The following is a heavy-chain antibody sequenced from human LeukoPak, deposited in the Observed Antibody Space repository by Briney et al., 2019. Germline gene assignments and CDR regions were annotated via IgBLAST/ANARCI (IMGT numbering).Heavy chain of an antibody. CDR1: GYSFTSYW. CDR3: ARRYRSSWYAADY. Sequence: GESLKLSCKGSGYSFTSYWISWVRQMPGKGLEWEARIDPSDSYTNHSPSFQGHGTISADKSISTAYLQWSSLKALETAMYDGARRYRSSWYAADYWGQGNLVSVFS. D-gene: IGHD6-13*01. CDR2: IDPSDSYT. J-gene: IGHJ4*02. V-gene: IGHV5-10-1*01.